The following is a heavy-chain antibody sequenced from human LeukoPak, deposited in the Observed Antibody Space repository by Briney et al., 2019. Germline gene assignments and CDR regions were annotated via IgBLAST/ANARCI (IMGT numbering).Heavy chain of an antibody. CDR1: GFTFSSYV. D-gene: IGHD6-19*01. CDR2: ISASGGST. Sequence: PGGSLRLSCAVSGFTFSSYVMSWVRQAPGKGLEWVSSISASGGSTYYADSVKGRFTISRDNSKNTLYLQMNSLRAEDTAVYYCARGPYSSGWIDYWGQGTLVTVSS. V-gene: IGHV3-23*01. J-gene: IGHJ4*02. CDR3: ARGPYSSGWIDY.